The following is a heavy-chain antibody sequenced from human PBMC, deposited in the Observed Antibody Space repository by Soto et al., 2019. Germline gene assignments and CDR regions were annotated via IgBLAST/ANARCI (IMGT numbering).Heavy chain of an antibody. CDR1: GCSVSSQY. V-gene: IGHV4-4*07. Sequence: SETLSLTCTVSGCSVSSQYWSWIRQPAGKGLEWICRIYNGGIPLIHPSLESRVALSLDTSKNQFPLTLSSVTAAETAIYYCASQDYDKSVYYFDYWGRGTLVTVSS. D-gene: IGHD3-22*01. J-gene: IGHJ4*02. CDR3: ASQDYDKSVYYFDY. CDR2: IYNGGIP.